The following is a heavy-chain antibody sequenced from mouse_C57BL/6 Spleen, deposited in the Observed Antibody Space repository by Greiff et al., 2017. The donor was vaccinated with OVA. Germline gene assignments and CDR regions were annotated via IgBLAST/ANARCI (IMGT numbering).Heavy chain of an antibody. J-gene: IGHJ4*01. V-gene: IGHV14-1*01. D-gene: IGHD1-1*01. CDR1: GFNIKDYY. CDR3: TTGTTGVDDAMGY. CDR2: IDPEDGDT. Sequence: VQLQQSGAELVRPGASVKLSCTASGFNIKDYYMHWVKQRPEQGLEWIGRIDPEDGDTEYARKFQGKATMTADTSSNTAYLQLSSLTSEDTAVYYCTTGTTGVDDAMGYWGQGASVTVAS.